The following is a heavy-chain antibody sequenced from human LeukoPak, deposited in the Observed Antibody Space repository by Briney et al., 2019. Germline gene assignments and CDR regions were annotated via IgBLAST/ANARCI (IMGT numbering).Heavy chain of an antibody. D-gene: IGHD2-2*02. Sequence: SLRLSCAASGITFSSYGMHWVRQAPGKGLEWVAVIWYDGSNKYYADSVKGRFTISRDNSKNTLYLQMNSLRAEDTAVYYCARDRGIVVPAAILDYWGQGTLVTVSS. CDR2: IWYDGSNK. J-gene: IGHJ4*02. CDR3: ARDRGIVVPAAILDY. V-gene: IGHV3-33*01. CDR1: GITFSSYG.